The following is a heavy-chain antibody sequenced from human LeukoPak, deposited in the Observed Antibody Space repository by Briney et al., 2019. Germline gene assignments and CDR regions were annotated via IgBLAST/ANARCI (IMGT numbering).Heavy chain of an antibody. D-gene: IGHD3-3*01. V-gene: IGHV1-18*01. Sequence: ASVKVSFKASGYTFNSYDISWVRQAPGQGLEWMAWISTYNGNTNYALKVQGRATMTTDTSTSTAYMELRSLRSDDRAVYYCARVLRYDFWSAYYFDYWGQGTLVTVSS. CDR3: ARVLRYDFWSAYYFDY. CDR1: GYTFNSYD. J-gene: IGHJ4*02. CDR2: ISTYNGNT.